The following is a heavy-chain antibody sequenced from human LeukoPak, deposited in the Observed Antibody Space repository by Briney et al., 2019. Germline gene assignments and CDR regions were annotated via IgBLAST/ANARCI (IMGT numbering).Heavy chain of an antibody. CDR1: GFTFDDYA. CDR3: ARLSYYDGMDI. J-gene: IGHJ6*04. Sequence: GRSLRLSRAASGFTFDDYAMHWVRQAPGKGLEWVSGMSWKSGSIGYADSVKGRFTISRDNAKNSLYLQMNSLRAEDTALDYCARLSYYDGMDIWGERTTVTVSS. CDR2: MSWKSGSI. V-gene: IGHV3-9*01. D-gene: IGHD6-25*01.